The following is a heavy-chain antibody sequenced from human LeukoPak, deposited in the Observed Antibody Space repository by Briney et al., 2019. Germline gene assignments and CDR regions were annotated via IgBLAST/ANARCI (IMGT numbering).Heavy chain of an antibody. D-gene: IGHD3-10*01. CDR1: GFTFSSYG. CDR3: ATGSSSPYYYYGMDV. CDR2: ISYDGSNK. Sequence: GGSLRLSCAASGFTFSSYGMHWVRQAPGKGLEWVAVISYDGSNKYYADSVKGRFTISRDNSKNTLYLQMNSLRAEDTAVYYCATGSSSPYYYYGMDVWDKGTTVTVSS. J-gene: IGHJ6*04. V-gene: IGHV3-30*03.